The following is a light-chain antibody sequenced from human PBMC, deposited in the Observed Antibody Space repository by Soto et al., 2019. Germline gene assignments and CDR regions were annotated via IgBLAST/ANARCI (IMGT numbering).Light chain of an antibody. J-gene: IGKJ4*01. CDR1: QNISSSY. CDR3: QQYVSSHLT. CDR2: GAS. V-gene: IGKV3-20*01. Sequence: EILLTQSPGTLSLSPGERATLSCRASQNISSSYLAWYQQKPGQAPRLLIYGASSRATGIPDRFSGSGSGPDFTLAISRLEPEDFAMYYCQQYVSSHLTFVGGTKVEIK.